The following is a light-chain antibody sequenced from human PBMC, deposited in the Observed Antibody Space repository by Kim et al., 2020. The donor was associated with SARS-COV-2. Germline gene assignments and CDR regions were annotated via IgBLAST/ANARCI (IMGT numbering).Light chain of an antibody. CDR1: QSVSSN. J-gene: IGKJ2*03. CDR2: GAS. V-gene: IGKV3-15*01. Sequence: SVSPGERATLTCRASQSVSSNLAWYQQKPGQAPRLLIYGASTRATGIPARFSGSGSGTEFTLTISSLQSEDFAVYYCQKYNNWPYSFGQGTKLEI. CDR3: QKYNNWPYS.